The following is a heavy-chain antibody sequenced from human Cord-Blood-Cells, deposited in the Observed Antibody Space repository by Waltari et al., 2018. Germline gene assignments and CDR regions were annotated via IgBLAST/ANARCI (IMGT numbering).Heavy chain of an antibody. Sequence: QVQLVQSGAEVKKPGASVKVSCKASGYTFTSYDINWVRQATGQGLEWMGWMNPNSGNTGYAQKFQGRVTMTRNTSISTAYMELSSLRSEDTAVYYCARGPVDTAKVYYYYYYYMDVWGKGTTVTVSS. CDR2: MNPNSGNT. D-gene: IGHD5-18*01. J-gene: IGHJ6*03. V-gene: IGHV1-8*01. CDR3: ARGPVDTAKVYYYYYYYMDV. CDR1: GYTFTSYD.